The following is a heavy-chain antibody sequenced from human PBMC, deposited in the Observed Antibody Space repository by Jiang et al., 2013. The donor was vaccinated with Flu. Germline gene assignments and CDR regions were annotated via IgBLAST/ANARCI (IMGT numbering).Heavy chain of an antibody. D-gene: IGHD3-3*01. J-gene: IGHJ4*02. CDR2: ISGSGGST. V-gene: IGHV3-23*01. CDR3: AKDGSGYYYFDY. Sequence: SYAMSWVRQXPGKGLEWVSAISGSGGSTYYADSVKGRFTISRDNSKNTLYLQMNSLRAEDTAVYYCAKDGSGYYYFDYWGQGTLVTVSS. CDR1: SYA.